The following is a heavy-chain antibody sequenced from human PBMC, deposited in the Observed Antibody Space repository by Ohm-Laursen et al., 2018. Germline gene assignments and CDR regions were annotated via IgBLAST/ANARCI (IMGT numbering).Heavy chain of an antibody. V-gene: IGHV3-7*01. CDR2: IKQDGSEK. J-gene: IGHJ4*02. D-gene: IGHD3-16*01. CDR3: ARDWGTSARPFDH. Sequence: SLRLSCAATGFTFSVYWMSWIRQAPGKGLERVANIKQDGSEKYYVDSVKGRFTTSRDNAKNSLYLQMNSLRAEDTAVYYCARDWGTSARPFDHWGQGTLVTVSS. CDR1: GFTFSVYW.